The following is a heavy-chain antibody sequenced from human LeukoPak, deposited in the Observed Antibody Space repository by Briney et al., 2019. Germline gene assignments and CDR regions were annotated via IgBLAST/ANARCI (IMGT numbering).Heavy chain of an antibody. CDR2: IRQDGSEK. Sequence: TGGSLRLSXEVSGFTFTDYWMNWVRQAPGKGPEWLASIRQDGSEKTYVDSVKGRFTISRDNTKNSLSLQLNGLRAEDTAVYYCARDGTAAGLYFDLWGQGTLVTVSS. J-gene: IGHJ4*01. V-gene: IGHV3-7*01. D-gene: IGHD6-13*01. CDR3: ARDGTAAGLYFDL. CDR1: GFTFTDYW.